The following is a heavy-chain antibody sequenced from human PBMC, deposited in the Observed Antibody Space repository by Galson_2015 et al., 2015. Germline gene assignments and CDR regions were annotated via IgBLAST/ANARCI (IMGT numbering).Heavy chain of an antibody. V-gene: IGHV5-51*01. D-gene: IGHD3-10*01. CDR2: IYPGDSDT. Sequence: MPGKGLEWMGIIYPGDSDTRYSPSFQGQVTISADKSISTAYLQWSSLKASDSAMYFCARGGGRNYGGTFDPWGPGTLVSVSS. CDR3: ARGGGRNYGGTFDP. J-gene: IGHJ5*02.